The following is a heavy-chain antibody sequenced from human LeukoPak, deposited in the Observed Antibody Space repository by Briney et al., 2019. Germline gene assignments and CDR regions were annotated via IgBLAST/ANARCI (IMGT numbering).Heavy chain of an antibody. D-gene: IGHD3-22*01. CDR1: GFTFNTYT. Sequence: GGSQRLSCAASGFTFNTYTMYWVRQAPGKGLEWVAVIWYDGSDKFYADSVKGRFTISRDNSKKMLYLQMNSLRAEDTAVYYCARGRVVVPEGPDYWGQGTLVTVSS. CDR3: ARGRVVVPEGPDY. J-gene: IGHJ4*02. V-gene: IGHV3-33*01. CDR2: IWYDGSDK.